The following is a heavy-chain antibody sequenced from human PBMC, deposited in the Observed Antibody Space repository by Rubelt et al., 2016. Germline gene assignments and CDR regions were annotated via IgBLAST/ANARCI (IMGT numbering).Heavy chain of an antibody. CDR3: ARVVVGATQDY. J-gene: IGHJ4*02. CDR2: IYYSGST. CDR1: GGSISSSSYY. D-gene: IGHD1-26*01. V-gene: IGHV4-39*07. Sequence: QLQLQESGPGLVKPSETLSLTCTVSGGSISSSSYYWGWIRQPPGKGLEWIGSIYYSGSTYYNPSLKSRVTISVDTSKNQFSLKLSSVTAADTAGYYCARVVVGATQDYWGQGTLVTVSS.